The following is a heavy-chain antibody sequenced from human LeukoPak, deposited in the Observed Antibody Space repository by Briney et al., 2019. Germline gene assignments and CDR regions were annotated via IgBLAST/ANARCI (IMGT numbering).Heavy chain of an antibody. CDR3: ASGGKITLFDY. V-gene: IGHV4-39*01. CDR2: IYYSGST. Sequence: PSETLSLTCTVSGGSISSSSYYWGWIRQPPGKGLEWIGSIYYSGSTYYNPSLKSRVTISVDTSKNQFSLKLSSVTAADTAVYYCASGGKITLFDYWGQGTLVTVSS. D-gene: IGHD3-16*01. J-gene: IGHJ4*02. CDR1: GGSISSSSYY.